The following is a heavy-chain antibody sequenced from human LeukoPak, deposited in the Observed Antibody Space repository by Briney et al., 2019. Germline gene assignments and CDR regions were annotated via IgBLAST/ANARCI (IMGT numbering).Heavy chain of an antibody. V-gene: IGHV3-21*01. CDR2: INAVSLYI. CDR1: GFTFKTYT. Sequence: GGSLRLSCAASGFTFKTYTIAWVRQAPGKGLEWVSSINAVSLYIYYADSVQGRSTISRDNSKNTLSLQMNSLRTEDTAVYYCARRYYSDTSGYAFDYWGQGTLVTVSS. J-gene: IGHJ4*02. D-gene: IGHD3-22*01. CDR3: ARRYYSDTSGYAFDY.